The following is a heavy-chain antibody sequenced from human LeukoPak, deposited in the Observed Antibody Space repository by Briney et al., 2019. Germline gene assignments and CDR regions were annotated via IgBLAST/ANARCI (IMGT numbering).Heavy chain of an antibody. CDR1: GYTFTSYY. CDR2: INPSGGST. Sequence: ASVKVSCKASGYTFTSYYMHWVRQAPGQGLEWMGTINPSGGSTSYAQRFQGRVTMTRDTSTSTVYMELSSLRSEDTAVYYCARGGSVIVVVIDFDYWGQGTLVTVSS. D-gene: IGHD3-22*01. CDR3: ARGGSVIVVVIDFDY. V-gene: IGHV1-46*01. J-gene: IGHJ4*02.